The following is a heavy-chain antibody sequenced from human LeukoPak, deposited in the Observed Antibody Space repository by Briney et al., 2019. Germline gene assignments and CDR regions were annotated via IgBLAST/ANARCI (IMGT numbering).Heavy chain of an antibody. CDR1: GFTFSSYA. D-gene: IGHD6-19*01. CDR3: ARGGQWDY. V-gene: IGHV3-21*01. J-gene: IGHJ4*02. Sequence: GSLRLSCAASGFTFSSYAMSWVRQAPGKGLEWVSAISSSSSYIYYADSVKGRFTISRDNAKNSLYLQMNSLRAEDTAVYYCARGGQWDYWGQGTLVTVSS. CDR2: ISSSSSYI.